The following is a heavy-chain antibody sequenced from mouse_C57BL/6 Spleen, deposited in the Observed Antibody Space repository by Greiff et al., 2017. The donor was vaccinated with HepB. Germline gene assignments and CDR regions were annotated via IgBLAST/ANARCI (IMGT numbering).Heavy chain of an antibody. CDR3: ARETLDYYGSSYGFAY. V-gene: IGHV5-4*01. CDR1: GFTFSSYA. CDR2: ISDGGSYT. D-gene: IGHD1-1*01. J-gene: IGHJ3*01. Sequence: DVKLVESGGGLVKPGGSLKLSCAASGFTFSSYAMSWVRQTPEKRLEWVATISDGGSYTYYPDNVKGRFTISRDNAKNNLYLQMSHLKSEDTAMYYCARETLDYYGSSYGFAYWGQGTLVTVSA.